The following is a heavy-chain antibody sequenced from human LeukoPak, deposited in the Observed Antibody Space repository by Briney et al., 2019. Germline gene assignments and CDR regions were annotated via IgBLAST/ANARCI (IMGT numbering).Heavy chain of an antibody. J-gene: IGHJ4*02. CDR3: AKDGRYFDHFDY. Sequence: GGSLRLSCAASGFTFSSYAMRWFRQAPGKGLEWVSAISGSGGSTYYADSVKGRFTISRDNSKNTLYLQMNSLRAEDTAVYYCAKDGRYFDHFDYWGQGTLVTVSS. CDR2: ISGSGGST. D-gene: IGHD3-9*01. V-gene: IGHV3-23*01. CDR1: GFTFSSYA.